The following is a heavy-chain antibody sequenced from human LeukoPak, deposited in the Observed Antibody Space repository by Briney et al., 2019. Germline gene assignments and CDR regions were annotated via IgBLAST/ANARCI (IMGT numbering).Heavy chain of an antibody. CDR1: GFSFTNFW. V-gene: IGHV3-7*04. J-gene: IGHJ4*02. Sequence: HPGGSLRLSCAVSGFSFTNFWMSWVRQAPGRGLEWVANIHPEGNEKYHVESVKGRFTISRDNTKNLLFLQMNGLRVKDTAVYYCARGDAFSGDHWGQGTLVTVSS. CDR3: ARGDAFSGDH. CDR2: IHPEGNEK.